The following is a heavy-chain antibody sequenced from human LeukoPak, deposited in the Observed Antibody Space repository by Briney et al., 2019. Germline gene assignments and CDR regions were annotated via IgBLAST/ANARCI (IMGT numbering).Heavy chain of an antibody. CDR3: ARRGLSSISCYSCRYYYGMDV. J-gene: IGHJ6*02. CDR1: GFMFNTYW. CDR2: IKQVGSEK. V-gene: IGHV3-7*01. D-gene: IGHD2-2*02. Sequence: RAGGSLRLSCAASGFMFNTYWMSWVSQAPGKGLEWVANIKQVGSEKYYVDSVKGRFTISKDNAKNSLFLQINSLRAEDTAVYYCARRGLSSISCYSCRYYYGMDVWGQGTTVTVSS.